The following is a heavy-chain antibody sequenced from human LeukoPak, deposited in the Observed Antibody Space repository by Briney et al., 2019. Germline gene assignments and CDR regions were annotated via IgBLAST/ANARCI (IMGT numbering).Heavy chain of an antibody. V-gene: IGHV4-31*03. Sequence: SQTLSLTCTVSGGSISSGGYYWSWIRQHPGKGLEWIGYIYYSGSAYYNPSLKSRVTISVDTSKNQSSLKLSSVTAADTAVYYCARRGYSNYFDYWGQGTLVTVSS. CDR2: IYYSGSA. D-gene: IGHD2-15*01. J-gene: IGHJ4*02. CDR3: ARRGYSNYFDY. CDR1: GGSISSGGYY.